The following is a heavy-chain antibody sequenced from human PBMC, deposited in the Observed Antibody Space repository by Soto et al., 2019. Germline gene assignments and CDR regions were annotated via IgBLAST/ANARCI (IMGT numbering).Heavy chain of an antibody. CDR2: IIPIFGTA. V-gene: IGHV1-69*01. J-gene: IGHJ4*02. CDR1: GGTFSSYA. Sequence: QVQLVQSGAEVKKPGSSVEVSCKASGGTFSSYAISWVRQAPGQGLEWMGGIIPIFGTANYAQKFQGRVTITAAESTSTAYMALSSLRSEDTALYYCPALPTYGDTPTFDYWGQGTLITVSS. CDR3: PALPTYGDTPTFDY. D-gene: IGHD4-17*01.